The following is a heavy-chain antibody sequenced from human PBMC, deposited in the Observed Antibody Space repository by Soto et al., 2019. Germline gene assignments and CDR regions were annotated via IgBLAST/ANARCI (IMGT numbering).Heavy chain of an antibody. Sequence: SLRLSCAASGFPFINFAMSWVRQAPGKALEWVASLDTSGDITFYASSVKGRFFISRDNSRKTLFLQMSSLRADDSAVYYCAKASRAYEPMGLFFDSWGQGTRVTVSS. D-gene: IGHD3-10*01. J-gene: IGHJ4*02. V-gene: IGHV3-23*01. CDR1: GFPFINFA. CDR3: AKASRAYEPMGLFFDS. CDR2: LDTSGDIT.